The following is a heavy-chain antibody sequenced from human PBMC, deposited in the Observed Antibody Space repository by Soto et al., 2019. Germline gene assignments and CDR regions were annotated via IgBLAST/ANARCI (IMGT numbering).Heavy chain of an antibody. D-gene: IGHD3-10*01. CDR3: ARWFTYGNFDYFDY. CDR1: GFTFSSYW. J-gene: IGHJ4*02. CDR2: INSGGGTT. V-gene: IGHV3-74*01. Sequence: GESLKISCAASGFTFSSYWMHWFRQAPGKGLMWVSRINSGGGTTTYADPVKGRFTISRDNAKNTLYLQMNGLRAEDTAVYYCARWFTYGNFDYFDYWGQGTQVT.